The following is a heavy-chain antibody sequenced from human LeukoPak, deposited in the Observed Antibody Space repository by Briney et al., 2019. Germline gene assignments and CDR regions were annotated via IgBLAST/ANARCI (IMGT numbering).Heavy chain of an antibody. Sequence: GGSLRLSCAASGFPFSSSAMTWVRQAPGKGLEWVSTITDTGDSTHYADSVKGRFTFSRDNSKNTLYLQMNSLRAEDTAIYYCARSLPYGTTWYGRSDFWGQGTLVTVSS. CDR2: ITDTGDST. J-gene: IGHJ4*02. CDR3: ARSLPYGTTWYGRSDF. CDR1: GFPFSSSA. V-gene: IGHV3-23*01. D-gene: IGHD6-13*01.